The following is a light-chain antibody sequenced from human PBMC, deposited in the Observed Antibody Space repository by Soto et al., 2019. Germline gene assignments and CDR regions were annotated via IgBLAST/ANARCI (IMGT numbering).Light chain of an antibody. CDR3: QSYDSSNHVV. J-gene: IGLJ2*01. V-gene: IGLV6-57*02. CDR1: SGSIASNY. Sequence: NFMLTQPHSVSESPGKTITISCTGSSGSIASNYVQWYQQRPGSAPTTVIYEDDQRPSGVPDRFSASIDSSSNSASLIIYGLQTEDEADYYCQSYDSSNHVVFGGGTKLTVL. CDR2: EDD.